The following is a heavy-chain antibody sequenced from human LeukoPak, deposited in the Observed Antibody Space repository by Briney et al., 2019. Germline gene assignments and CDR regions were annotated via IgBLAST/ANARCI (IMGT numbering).Heavy chain of an antibody. Sequence: GGSLRLSCAASGFTLSIYGMQGVRHAPDKGLGWGAFIRYDGSNKYYADAVTGRFTISRDNSKNTLYLQMNSLRAEDTAVYYCAKDSRLLDAFDIWGQGTMVTVSS. J-gene: IGHJ3*02. V-gene: IGHV3-30*02. D-gene: IGHD3-22*01. CDR3: AKDSRLLDAFDI. CDR2: IRYDGSNK. CDR1: GFTLSIYG.